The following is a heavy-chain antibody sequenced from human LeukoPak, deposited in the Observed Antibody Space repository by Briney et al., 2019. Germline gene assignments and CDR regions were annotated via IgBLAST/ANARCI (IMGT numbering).Heavy chain of an antibody. Sequence: PGGSLRLSCAASGFTFSSYGMHWVRQAPGKGLEWVAVIWYDGSNKYYADSVKGRFTISRDNSKNTLYLQMNSLRAEDTAVYYCAGAYYYDSSGYPLLGYWGQGTLVTVSS. D-gene: IGHD3-22*01. CDR2: IWYDGSNK. CDR1: GFTFSSYG. J-gene: IGHJ4*02. V-gene: IGHV3-33*01. CDR3: AGAYYYDSSGYPLLGY.